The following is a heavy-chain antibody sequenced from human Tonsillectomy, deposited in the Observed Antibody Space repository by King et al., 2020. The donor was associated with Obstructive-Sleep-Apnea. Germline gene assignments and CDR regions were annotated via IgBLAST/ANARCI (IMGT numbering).Heavy chain of an antibody. Sequence: QLQESGPGLVKPSETLSLTCTVSGSSISIYYWSWIRQPPGKALEWIGYIYDSANTDSNPSLKSRVTILADTPKNQFSLKLSSVTAADTAVYYCARGYHYDSRCFYSPFDYWGQGTLVTVSS. CDR2: IYDSANT. J-gene: IGHJ4*02. CDR3: ARGYHYDSRCFYSPFDY. D-gene: IGHD3-22*01. CDR1: GSSISIYY. V-gene: IGHV4-59*01.